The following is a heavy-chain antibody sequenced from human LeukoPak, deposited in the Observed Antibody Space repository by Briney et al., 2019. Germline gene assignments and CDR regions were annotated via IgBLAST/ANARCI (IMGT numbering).Heavy chain of an antibody. D-gene: IGHD5-18*01. J-gene: IGHJ4*02. V-gene: IGHV3-30*18. CDR2: ISYDGSNK. Sequence: GGSLRLSCAASGFTFSSYGMHWVRQAPGKGLEWVAVISYDGSNKYCADSVKGRFTISRDNSKNTLYLQMNSLRAEDTAVYYCAKEEQYSYAIWGQGTLVTVSS. CDR1: GFTFSSYG. CDR3: AKEEQYSYAI.